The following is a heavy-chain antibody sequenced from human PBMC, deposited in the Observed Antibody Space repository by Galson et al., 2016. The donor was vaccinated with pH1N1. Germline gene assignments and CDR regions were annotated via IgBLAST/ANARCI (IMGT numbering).Heavy chain of an antibody. CDR1: GYTFNIYG. CDR3: ARMDLVVGASTEAGDYYGMDV. Sequence: SVKVSCKASGYTFNIYGISWVRQAPGQGLEWMGWISPYNGNTNYAQKFQGRVSMTTDTSTSIVYMELRSLRPDDTAVYFCARMDLVVGASTEAGDYYGMDVWGQGTTVTVSS. D-gene: IGHD1-26*01. CDR2: ISPYNGNT. V-gene: IGHV1-18*01. J-gene: IGHJ6*02.